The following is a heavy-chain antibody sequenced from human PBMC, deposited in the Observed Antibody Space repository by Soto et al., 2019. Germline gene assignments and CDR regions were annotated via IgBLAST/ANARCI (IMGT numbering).Heavy chain of an antibody. D-gene: IGHD4-17*01. CDR2: ISDSGSTM. Sequence: GGSMRLSCATSGFSFSSFEMIWVRQAPGKGLEWISYISDSGSTMYYADSVKGRFTISRDNAKNSLYLQMSGLRVEDTALYYCARSTVTSDWGQGTQVTVSS. CDR3: ARSTVTSD. CDR1: GFSFSSFE. V-gene: IGHV3-48*03. J-gene: IGHJ4*02.